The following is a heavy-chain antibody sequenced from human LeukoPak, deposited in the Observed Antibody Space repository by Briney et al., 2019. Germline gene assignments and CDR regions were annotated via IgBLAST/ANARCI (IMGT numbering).Heavy chain of an antibody. CDR3: AAGRVGASALDY. J-gene: IGHJ4*02. CDR1: GFTFTSSA. Sequence: GASVKVSCKASGFTFTSSAVQWVRQARGQRLEWIGWIVVGSGNTNYAQKFQERVTIIRDMSTSTAYMELSSLRSEDTAVYYCAAGRVGASALDYWGQGTLVTVSS. V-gene: IGHV1-58*01. CDR2: IVVGSGNT. D-gene: IGHD1-26*01.